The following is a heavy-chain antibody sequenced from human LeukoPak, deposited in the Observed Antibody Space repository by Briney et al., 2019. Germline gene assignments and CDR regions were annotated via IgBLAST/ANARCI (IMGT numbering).Heavy chain of an antibody. V-gene: IGHV3-23*01. CDR3: ATGSVRYSASWYSQEGDY. D-gene: IGHD6-13*01. CDR2: ISVSAGST. J-gene: IGHJ4*02. CDR1: GFTFSTYA. Sequence: GGSLRLSCAASGFTFSTYAMSWVRQAPGRGLEWVSAISVSAGSTYYADSVKGRFTISRDNSKNTLYLQMNSLRAEDTAVYYCATGSVRYSASWYSQEGDYWGQGTLVTVSS.